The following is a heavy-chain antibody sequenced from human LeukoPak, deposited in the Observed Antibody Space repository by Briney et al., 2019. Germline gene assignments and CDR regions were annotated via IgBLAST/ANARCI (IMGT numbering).Heavy chain of an antibody. CDR3: TTKLGFTYGVDF. CDR1: GFTFSSFW. Sequence: PGGSLRLSCAASGFTFSSFWMSWVRQAPGKGLEWVANIKSRTDGGTTEYAAPVNGRFSVSVDGSKNTFYLQMNSLKAEDTALYYCTTKLGFTYGVDFWGQGTLVTVSA. D-gene: IGHD5-18*01. CDR2: IKSRTDGGTT. J-gene: IGHJ4*02. V-gene: IGHV3-15*01.